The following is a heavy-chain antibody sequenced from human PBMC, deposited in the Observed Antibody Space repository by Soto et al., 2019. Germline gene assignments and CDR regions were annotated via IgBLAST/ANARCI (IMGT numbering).Heavy chain of an antibody. J-gene: IGHJ4*02. CDR2: IIPIFGTA. Sequence: QVQLVQSGAEVKKPGSSVKVSCKASGGTFSSYAISWVRQAPGQGLEWMGGIIPIFGTANYAQKFQGRVTXTXXESTRTAYMELSRLRSADPAVYYCARSGFPGIAAYWGQGTLVTVSS. CDR1: GGTFSSYA. V-gene: IGHV1-69*12. CDR3: ARSGFPGIAAY. D-gene: IGHD6-13*01.